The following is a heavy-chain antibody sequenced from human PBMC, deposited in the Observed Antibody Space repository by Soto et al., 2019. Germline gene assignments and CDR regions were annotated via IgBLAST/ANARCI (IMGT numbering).Heavy chain of an antibody. CDR3: ARDRRYYDSSGYYSSYYYYGMDV. CDR1: GFTFSSYG. CDR2: IWYDGSNK. J-gene: IGHJ6*02. Sequence: GGSLRLSCAASGFTFSSYGMHWVRQAPGKGLEWVAVIWYDGSNKYYADSVKGRFTISRDNSKNTLYLQMNSLRAEDTAVYYRARDRRYYDSSGYYSSYYYYGMDVWGQGTTVTVSS. D-gene: IGHD3-22*01. V-gene: IGHV3-33*01.